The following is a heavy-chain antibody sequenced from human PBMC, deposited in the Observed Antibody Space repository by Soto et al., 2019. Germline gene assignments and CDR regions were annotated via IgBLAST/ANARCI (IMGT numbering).Heavy chain of an antibody. CDR2: IYSGGGT. CDR3: ARDPWAADY. J-gene: IGHJ4*02. V-gene: IGHV3-66*01. Sequence: VQLVESGGGLVQPGGSLRLSCAASGFTVSTKYMSWVRQAPGKGLEWVSVIYSGGGTFYADSVRGRFTISRDNSKNTVNLQMNSLRAEDTAVYYCARDPWAADYWGQGTLVTVSS. CDR1: GFTVSTKY. D-gene: IGHD3-16*01.